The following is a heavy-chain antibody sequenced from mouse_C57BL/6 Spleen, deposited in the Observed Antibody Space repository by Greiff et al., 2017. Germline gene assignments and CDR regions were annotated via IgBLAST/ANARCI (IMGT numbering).Heavy chain of an antibody. CDR3: ARGGYYYGSSYAYAMDY. D-gene: IGHD1-1*01. Sequence: VKLMESGPGLVAPSQSLSITCTVSGFSLTSYAISWVRQPPGKGLEWLGVIWTGGGTNYNSALKSRLSISKDNSKSQVFLKMNSLQTDDTARYYCARGGYYYGSSYAYAMDYWGQGTSVTVSS. J-gene: IGHJ4*01. CDR2: IWTGGGT. V-gene: IGHV2-9-1*01. CDR1: GFSLTSYA.